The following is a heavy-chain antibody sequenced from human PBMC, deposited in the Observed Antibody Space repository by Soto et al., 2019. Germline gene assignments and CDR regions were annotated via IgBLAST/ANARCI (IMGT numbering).Heavy chain of an antibody. D-gene: IGHD2-21*02. CDR1: GDTFTDYY. Sequence: QVQLMQSGAEVKKPGASVKVSCKASGDTFTDYYIHWVRQAPGQGLEWRGTVNPIGGHTTYAQHFLGRVTMTWDTSTSTLYMELTSLTSDDTARYYCARGGHVVVVTAALDYWGQGTLVTVSS. CDR2: VNPIGGHT. V-gene: IGHV1-46*01. J-gene: IGHJ4*02. CDR3: ARGGHVVVVTAALDY.